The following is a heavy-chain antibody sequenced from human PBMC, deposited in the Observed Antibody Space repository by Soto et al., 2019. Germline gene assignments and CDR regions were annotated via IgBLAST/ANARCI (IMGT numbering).Heavy chain of an antibody. Sequence: PGGSLRLSCAASGFTFSSYGMHWVRQAPGKGLEWVAVISYDGSNKYYADSVKGRFTISRDNSKNTLYLQMNSLRAEDTAVYYCEKDYSNYYYYYGSDVWGHGNTVTGTS. V-gene: IGHV3-30*18. D-gene: IGHD4-4*01. J-gene: IGHJ6*02. CDR3: EKDYSNYYYYYGSDV. CDR1: GFTFSSYG. CDR2: ISYDGSNK.